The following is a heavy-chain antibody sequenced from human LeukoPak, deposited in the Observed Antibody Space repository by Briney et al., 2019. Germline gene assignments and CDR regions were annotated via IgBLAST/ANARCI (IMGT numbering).Heavy chain of an antibody. J-gene: IGHJ4*02. Sequence: SVKVSCKASGGTFTSYAISWVRQAPGQGLGWMGRIIPIFGTANYAQKFQGRVTITTDESTSTAYMELSSLRAEDTAVYYCARETTVTGVDYWGQGTLVTVSS. CDR3: ARETTVTGVDY. V-gene: IGHV1-69*05. CDR2: IIPIFGTA. CDR1: GGTFTSYA. D-gene: IGHD4-11*01.